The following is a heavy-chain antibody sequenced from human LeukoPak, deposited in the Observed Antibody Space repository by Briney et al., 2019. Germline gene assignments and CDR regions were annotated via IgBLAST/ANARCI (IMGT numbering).Heavy chain of an antibody. Sequence: ASVKVSCKASGGTFSSYAISWVRQAPGQGLEWMGRIIPIFGIANYAQKFQGRVTMTRDTSTSTVYMELSSLRSEDTAVYYCARDLGGADYYDSSGYSDAFDIWGQGTMVTVSS. CDR2: IIPIFGIA. D-gene: IGHD3-22*01. V-gene: IGHV1-69*04. CDR1: GGTFSSYA. J-gene: IGHJ3*02. CDR3: ARDLGGADYYDSSGYSDAFDI.